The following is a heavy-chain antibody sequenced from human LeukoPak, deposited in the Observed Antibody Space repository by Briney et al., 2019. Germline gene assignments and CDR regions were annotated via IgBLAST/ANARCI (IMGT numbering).Heavy chain of an antibody. J-gene: IGHJ4*02. CDR3: ARDIYYASSGYYY. V-gene: IGHV3-7*01. CDR1: GFTFRDYW. CDR2: IKQDGSEK. Sequence: GGSLRLSCAASGFTFRDYWMSWVRQARGKGLEWVANIKQDGSEKYYVDSVKGRFTISRDNAKNSLYLQMNSLRAEDTAVYYCARDIYYASSGYYYWGQGTLVTVSS. D-gene: IGHD3-22*01.